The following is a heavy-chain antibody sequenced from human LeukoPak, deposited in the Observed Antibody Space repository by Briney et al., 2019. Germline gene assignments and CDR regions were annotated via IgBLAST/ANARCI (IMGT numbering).Heavy chain of an antibody. CDR2: ISYDGSNK. CDR1: GFTFSSYG. D-gene: IGHD3-22*01. CDR3: AKLVGHYYDSSGYYYPLNAFDI. V-gene: IGHV3-30*18. J-gene: IGHJ3*02. Sequence: GGSLRLSCAASGFTFSSYGMHWVRQAPGKGLEWVAVISYDGSNKYYADSVKGRFTISRDNSKNTLYLQMNSLRAEDTAVYYCAKLVGHYYDSSGYYYPLNAFDIWGQGTMVTVSS.